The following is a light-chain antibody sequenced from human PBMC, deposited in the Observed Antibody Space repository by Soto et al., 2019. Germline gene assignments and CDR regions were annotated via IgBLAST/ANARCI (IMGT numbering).Light chain of an antibody. V-gene: IGLV2-11*01. CDR1: SSNFVGDKY. Sequence: QSALTQPRSVSGSPGQSVAISCTGTSSNFVGDKYVAWYQKHPGKAPRLVIFDVNKRPSGVPDRFSGSKSGTSASLAISGLQSEDEAAYYCAAWDDILNAYVFGTGTKVTVL. CDR3: AAWDDILNAYV. CDR2: DVN. J-gene: IGLJ1*01.